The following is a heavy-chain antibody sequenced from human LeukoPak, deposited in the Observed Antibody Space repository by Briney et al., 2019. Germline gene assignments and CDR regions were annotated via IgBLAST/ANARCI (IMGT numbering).Heavy chain of an antibody. D-gene: IGHD5-12*01. Sequence: SGTLSLTCAVSGGSISSSNWWSWVRQPPGKGLEWIGEIYHSGSTNYNPSLRSRVTISVDKSKNQFSLKLSSVTAADTAVYYCAREARQYSGYVAGIGAFDIWGQGTMVTVSS. CDR2: IYHSGST. CDR1: GGSISSSNW. V-gene: IGHV4-4*02. CDR3: AREARQYSGYVAGIGAFDI. J-gene: IGHJ3*02.